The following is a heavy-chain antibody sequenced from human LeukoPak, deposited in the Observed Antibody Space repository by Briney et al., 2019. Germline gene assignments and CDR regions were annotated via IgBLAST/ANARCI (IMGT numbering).Heavy chain of an antibody. Sequence: SETLSLTCDVSGASISGYWWSWIRQPAGKGLEWIGRMYTDGDTNYNPALKSRVTVSVDTSKNLFSLELISVTAADTAVYYCARALAGCGGTCPFDSWGQGTLVTVSS. V-gene: IGHV4-4*07. D-gene: IGHD2-15*01. CDR2: MYTDGDT. J-gene: IGHJ4*02. CDR1: GASISGYW. CDR3: ARALAGCGGTCPFDS.